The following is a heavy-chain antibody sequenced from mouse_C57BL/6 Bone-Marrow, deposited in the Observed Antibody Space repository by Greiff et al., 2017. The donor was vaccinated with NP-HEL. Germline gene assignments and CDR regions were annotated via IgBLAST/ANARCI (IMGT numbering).Heavy chain of an antibody. D-gene: IGHD2-3*01. CDR3: ARRMFYDGYYVLAMDY. Sequence: EVQGVESGGGLVQPGGSLKLSCAASGFTFSDYYMYWVRQTPEKRLEWVAYISNGGGSTYYPDTVKGRFTISRDNAKNTLYLQMSRLKSEDTAMYYCARRMFYDGYYVLAMDYWGQGTSVTVSS. CDR1: GFTFSDYY. CDR2: ISNGGGST. J-gene: IGHJ4*01. V-gene: IGHV5-12*01.